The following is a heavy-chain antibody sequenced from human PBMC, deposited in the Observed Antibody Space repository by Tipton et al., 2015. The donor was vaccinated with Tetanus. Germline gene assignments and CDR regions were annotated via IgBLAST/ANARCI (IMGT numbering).Heavy chain of an antibody. V-gene: IGHV4-30-2*01. CDR2: VFRSGSA. D-gene: IGHD5-18*01. Sequence: TLSLTCAVSGASISSIYSWSWIRQPPGKGLEWIGYVFRSGSADYNPSLKSRVNISLDRSENQISLMLTSVTAADTAVYYCARMGFTYGQVVYWGQGTLVTVAS. CDR1: GASISSIYS. CDR3: ARMGFTYGQVVY. J-gene: IGHJ4*02.